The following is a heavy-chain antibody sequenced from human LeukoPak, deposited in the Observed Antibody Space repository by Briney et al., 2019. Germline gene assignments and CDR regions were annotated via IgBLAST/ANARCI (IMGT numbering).Heavy chain of an antibody. D-gene: IGHD6-6*01. CDR3: ARVHESIDY. V-gene: IGHV4-59*01. CDR2: IYYSGSP. Sequence: PSETLSLTCTVSGGSISSYYWSWIRQPPGKGLEWIGYIYYSGSPNYNPSLKSRVTISVDTSKNQFPLNLSSVTAADTAVYYCARVHESIDYWGQGTLVTVSS. CDR1: GGSISSYY. J-gene: IGHJ4*02.